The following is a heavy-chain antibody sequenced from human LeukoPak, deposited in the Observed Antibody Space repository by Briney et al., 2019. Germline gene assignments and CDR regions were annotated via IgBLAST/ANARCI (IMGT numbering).Heavy chain of an antibody. CDR3: AKRSDYGGNWNYFDY. J-gene: IGHJ4*02. CDR2: TSARGDST. CDR1: GFTFSSYG. Sequence: GGSLRLSCAASGFTFSSYGMSWVRQAPGKGLEWVSATSARGDSTYYSDFVKGRFTISRDNSKNTLYLQLNSLRAEDTAVYYCAKRSDYGGNWNYFDYWGQGTLVTVSS. V-gene: IGHV3-23*01. D-gene: IGHD4-23*01.